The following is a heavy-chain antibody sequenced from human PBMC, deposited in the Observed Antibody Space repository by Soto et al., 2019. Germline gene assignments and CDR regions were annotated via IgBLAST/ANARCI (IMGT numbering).Heavy chain of an antibody. CDR2: IKKDGTEK. CDR3: ARGGAAGPYGLDV. J-gene: IGHJ6*02. Sequence: LRLSCAASGFTFSNYWLSWVRQAPGKGLEWVANIKKDGTEKYYVDSVKGRFTISRDNAKNSLYLQMNSLRAEDTAVYYCARGGAAGPYGLDVWGQGTTVTVSS. CDR1: GFTFSNYW. V-gene: IGHV3-7*03. D-gene: IGHD6-13*01.